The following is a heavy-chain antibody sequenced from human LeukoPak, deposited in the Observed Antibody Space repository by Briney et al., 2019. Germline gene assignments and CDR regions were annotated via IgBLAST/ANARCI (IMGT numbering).Heavy chain of an antibody. CDR1: GGSISSSSYY. Sequence: SETLSLTCTVSGGSISSSSYYWGWIRQPPGKGLEWIGSIYYSGSTYYNPSLKSRVTISVDTSKNQFSLKLSSVTAADTAVYYCARVGYYYDSRAFDYWGQGTLVTVSS. J-gene: IGHJ4*02. V-gene: IGHV4-39*07. D-gene: IGHD3-22*01. CDR2: IYYSGST. CDR3: ARVGYYYDSRAFDY.